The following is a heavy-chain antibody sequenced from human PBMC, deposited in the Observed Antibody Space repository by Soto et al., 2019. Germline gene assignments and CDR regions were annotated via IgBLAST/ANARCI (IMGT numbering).Heavy chain of an antibody. CDR3: TKGGGGDHGS. Sequence: EVQLLHSEGGLVQPGGSLRLSCEASGFIFSASAMSWVRQAPGKGLEWVSAISPTSDHIYYANSVTGRFTISRDNSKNTLYFHLTSLRVDDTAVFYCTKGGGGDHGSWGQGTLVAVSS. V-gene: IGHV3-23*01. D-gene: IGHD2-21*02. J-gene: IGHJ5*02. CDR1: GFIFSASA. CDR2: ISPTSDHI.